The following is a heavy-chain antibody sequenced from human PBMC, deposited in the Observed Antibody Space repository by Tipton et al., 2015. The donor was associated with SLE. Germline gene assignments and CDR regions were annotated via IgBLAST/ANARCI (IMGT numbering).Heavy chain of an antibody. CDR3: ARDHGDSFDY. CDR1: GFTFSSYT. V-gene: IGHV3-48*04. CDR2: ISSSGSTI. D-gene: IGHD4-17*01. Sequence: SLRLSCAASGFTFSSYTMNWVRQAPGKGLEWVSYISSSGSTIYYADSVKGRFTISRDNAKNSLYLQMNSLRAEDTAVYYCARDHGDSFDYWGQGTLVTVSS. J-gene: IGHJ4*02.